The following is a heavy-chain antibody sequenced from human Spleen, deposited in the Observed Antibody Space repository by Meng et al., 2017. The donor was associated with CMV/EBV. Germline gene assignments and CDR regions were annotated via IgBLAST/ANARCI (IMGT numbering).Heavy chain of an antibody. Sequence: ASVKVSCKASGYTFTGHFMHWVRQAPGQGLEWMGWINPNSGGTDFAQKFQGRVTMTRDTSISTAYMELSRLRSDDTAVYYCARVDSPVVVAASWGLQFDPWGQGTLVTVSS. CDR1: GYTFTGHF. V-gene: IGHV1-2*02. J-gene: IGHJ5*02. D-gene: IGHD2-15*01. CDR3: ARVDSPVVVAASWGLQFDP. CDR2: INPNSGGT.